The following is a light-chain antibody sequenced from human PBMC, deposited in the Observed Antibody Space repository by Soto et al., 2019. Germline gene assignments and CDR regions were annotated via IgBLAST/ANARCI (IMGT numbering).Light chain of an antibody. J-gene: IGKJ5*01. CDR3: QQSYGTPTT. CDR2: VAS. V-gene: IGKV1-39*01. Sequence: DVEVTQTTSSLSASVGDMVSITCRASQSISRYLNWYQQKPGKAPNLLIYVASSLQSEVPSRFSGSGSGTDFTLTITSLQPEDFATYYCQQSYGTPTTFGQGTLL. CDR1: QSISRY.